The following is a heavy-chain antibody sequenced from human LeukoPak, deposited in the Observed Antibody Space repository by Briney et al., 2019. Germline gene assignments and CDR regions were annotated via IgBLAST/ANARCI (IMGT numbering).Heavy chain of an antibody. CDR1: GFTFSSYW. Sequence: GGSLRLSCAASGFTFSSYWMHWVRQAPGKGLVWVSGINSDGSSTSYADSVKGRFTISRDNAKNTLYLQMNSLRAEDTAVYYCAREGPGRAYYYYYYYMDVWGKGTTVTVSS. CDR2: INSDGSST. J-gene: IGHJ6*03. D-gene: IGHD2-15*01. CDR3: AREGPGRAYYYYYYYMDV. V-gene: IGHV3-74*01.